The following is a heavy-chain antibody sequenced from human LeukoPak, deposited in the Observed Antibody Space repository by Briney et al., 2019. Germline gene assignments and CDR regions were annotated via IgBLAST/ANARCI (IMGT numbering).Heavy chain of an antibody. CDR1: GNSFNNYW. CDR2: IYPDNSDT. CDR3: ARLYSGYDENWFDP. J-gene: IGHJ5*02. V-gene: IGHV5-51*01. D-gene: IGHD5-12*01. Sequence: GESLKISCKGSGNSFNNYWIAWGRQLPGKGLEWMAIIYPDNSDTRYSPSFQGQVTISADKSIRTAFLQWSSLKASDTAMSYCARLYSGYDENWFDPWGQGTLVTVSS.